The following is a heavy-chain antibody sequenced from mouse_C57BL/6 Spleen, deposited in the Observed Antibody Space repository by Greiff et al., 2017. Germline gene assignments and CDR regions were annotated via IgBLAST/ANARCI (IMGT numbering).Heavy chain of an antibody. V-gene: IGHV1-76*01. D-gene: IGHD2-4*01. CDR1: GYTFTDYY. J-gene: IGHJ3*01. Sequence: VQLVESGAELVRPGASVKLSCKASGYTFTDYYINWVKQRPGQGLEWIARIYPGSGNTYYNEKFKGKATLTAEKSSSTAYMQLSSLTSEDSAVYFCAREGYDYDGREFAYWGQGTLVTVSA. CDR2: IYPGSGNT. CDR3: AREGYDYDGREFAY.